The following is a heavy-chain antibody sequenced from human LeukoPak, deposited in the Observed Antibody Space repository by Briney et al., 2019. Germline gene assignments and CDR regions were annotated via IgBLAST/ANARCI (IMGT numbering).Heavy chain of an antibody. Sequence: SETLSLTCTVSGGSISSYYWSWIRQPPGKGLEWIGYIYYSGSTNYNPSLKSRVTISVDTSKNQFSLKLSSVTAADTAVYYCASILYGSGSYSLSFDYWGQGTLVTVSS. V-gene: IGHV4-59*08. CDR3: ASILYGSGSYSLSFDY. D-gene: IGHD3-10*01. CDR1: GGSISSYY. J-gene: IGHJ4*02. CDR2: IYYSGST.